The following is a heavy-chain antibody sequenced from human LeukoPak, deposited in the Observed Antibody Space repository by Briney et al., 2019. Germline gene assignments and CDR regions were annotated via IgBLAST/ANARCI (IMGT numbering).Heavy chain of an antibody. J-gene: IGHJ4*02. Sequence: GGSLRLSCAASGFTVSSNYMSWVRQAPGKGLEWVSVIYSGGSAYYADSVKGRFTISRDNSKNTLYLQMNSLRAEDTAVYYCAREYRGEYYFAYWGQGTLVTVSS. V-gene: IGHV3-66*01. CDR3: AREYRGEYYFAY. CDR1: GFTVSSNY. CDR2: IYSGGSA. D-gene: IGHD3-10*01.